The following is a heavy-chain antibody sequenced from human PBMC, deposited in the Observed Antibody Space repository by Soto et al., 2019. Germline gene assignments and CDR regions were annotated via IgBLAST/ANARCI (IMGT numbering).Heavy chain of an antibody. CDR3: ARAMRCGGDCPYNWFDP. J-gene: IGHJ5*02. V-gene: IGHV4-59*01. Sequence: SETLSLTCTVSGGSISSYYWSWIRQPPGKGLEWIGYIYYSGSTNYNPSLKSRVTISVDTSKNQFSLKLSSVTAADTAVYYCARAMRCGGDCPYNWFDPWGQGTLVTVSS. CDR2: IYYSGST. CDR1: GGSISSYY. D-gene: IGHD2-21*02.